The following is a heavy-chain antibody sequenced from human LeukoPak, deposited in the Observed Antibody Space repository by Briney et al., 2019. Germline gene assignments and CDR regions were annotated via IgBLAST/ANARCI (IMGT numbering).Heavy chain of an antibody. V-gene: IGHV3-53*01. Sequence: PGGSLRLSCAASGFTVSYNYVSWVRQAPGKGLEWVSVIYSGGGTYYADSVKGRFTNSRDNSKNTVYLQMNSLRAEDTAVYYCAARYDRRGSLGYWGQGTLVTVSS. CDR1: GFTVSYNY. CDR3: AARYDRRGSLGY. J-gene: IGHJ4*02. CDR2: IYSGGGT. D-gene: IGHD3-22*01.